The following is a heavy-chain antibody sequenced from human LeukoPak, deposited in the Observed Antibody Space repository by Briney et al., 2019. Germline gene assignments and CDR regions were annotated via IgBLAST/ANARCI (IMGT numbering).Heavy chain of an antibody. CDR3: ARVPPVDTAMGRALYFDY. D-gene: IGHD5-18*01. CDR2: IIPIFGTA. J-gene: IGHJ4*02. V-gene: IGHV1-69*13. Sequence: SVKVSCKASGGTFSSYAISWVRQAPGQGLEWMGGIIPIFGTANYAQKFQGRVTITADESTSTAYMELSSLRSEDTAVYYCARVPPVDTAMGRALYFDYWGQGTLVTVSS. CDR1: GGTFSSYA.